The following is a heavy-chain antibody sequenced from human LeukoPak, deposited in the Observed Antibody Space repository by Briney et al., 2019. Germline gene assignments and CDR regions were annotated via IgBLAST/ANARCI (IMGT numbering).Heavy chain of an antibody. CDR1: GFTFDDYA. CDR2: ISWNSGSI. V-gene: IGHV3-9*01. Sequence: GGSLRLSCAASGFTFDDYAMHWVRHAPGKGLEWVSGISWNSGSIGYADSVKGRFTISRDNAKNSLYLQMNSLRAEDTALYYCAKDSAFSSGSYYGDNYYYGMDVWGQGTTVTVSS. J-gene: IGHJ6*02. CDR3: AKDSAFSSGSYYGDNYYYGMDV. D-gene: IGHD1-26*01.